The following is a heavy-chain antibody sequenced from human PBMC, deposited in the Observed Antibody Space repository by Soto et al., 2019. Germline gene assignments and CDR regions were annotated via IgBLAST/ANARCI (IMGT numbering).Heavy chain of an antibody. CDR2: IYYSGST. J-gene: IGHJ3*02. V-gene: IGHV4-59*12. D-gene: IGHD4-4*01. CDR1: GGSISSYY. CDR3: ARERRRWVYSNAFDI. Sequence: SETLSLTCTVSGGSISSYYWSWIRQPPWKGLEWIGYIYYSGSTNYNPSLKSRVTISVDTSKNQFSLKLSSVTAADTAVYYCARERRRWVYSNAFDIWGQGTMVTVSS.